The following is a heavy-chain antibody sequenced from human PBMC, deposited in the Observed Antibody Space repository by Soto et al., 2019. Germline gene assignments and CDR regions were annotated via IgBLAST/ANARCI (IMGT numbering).Heavy chain of an antibody. CDR3: ARSPMRSDAFDI. CDR2: IYYSGST. J-gene: IGHJ3*02. CDR1: GGSISSGDYY. Sequence: QVQLQESGPGLVKPSQTLSLTCTVSGGSISSGDYYWIWIRQPPGKGMEWLGYIYYSGSTYYNPSIKSRVTRSVDTSKNQYSLKLGSVTAADTAVYYFARSPMRSDAFDIWGQGKMVTVSS. V-gene: IGHV4-30-4*01. D-gene: IGHD3-22*01.